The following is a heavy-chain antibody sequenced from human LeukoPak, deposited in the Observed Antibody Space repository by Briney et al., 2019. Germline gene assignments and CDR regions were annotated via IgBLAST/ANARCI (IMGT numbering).Heavy chain of an antibody. J-gene: IGHJ5*02. D-gene: IGHD3-9*01. V-gene: IGHV1-24*01. CDR3: ATDLGRNSPFDWLPRWGFDP. Sequence: ASVKVSCKVSEYTLTELSMHWVRQAPGKGHEWMGGFDPEDGETIYAQKFQGRVTMTEDTPTDTAYMELSSLRSEDTAVYYCATDLGRNSPFDWLPRWGFDPWGQGTLVTVSS. CDR2: FDPEDGET. CDR1: EYTLTELS.